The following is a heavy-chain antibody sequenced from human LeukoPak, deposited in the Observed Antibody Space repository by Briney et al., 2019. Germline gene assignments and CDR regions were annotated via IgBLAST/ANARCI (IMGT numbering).Heavy chain of an antibody. CDR1: GGSISSYY. Sequence: SETLSLTCTVSGGSISSYYWSWIRQPAGKGLEWIGRIYTSGSTNYNPSLKSRVTMSVDTSKNQFSLKLSSVTAADTAVYYCARLIRDLTQSNWFDPWGQGTLVTVSS. CDR2: IYTSGST. D-gene: IGHD3-10*01. V-gene: IGHV4-4*07. J-gene: IGHJ5*02. CDR3: ARLIRDLTQSNWFDP.